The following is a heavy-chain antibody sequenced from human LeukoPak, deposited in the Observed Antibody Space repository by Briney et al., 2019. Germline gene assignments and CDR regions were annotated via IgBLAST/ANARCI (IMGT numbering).Heavy chain of an antibody. Sequence: GGSPRLSCATSGFTFSNYWMTWVRQAPGKGLEWVASIREDGSEKDYVDSVKGRFTISRDNAKNSLYLQMNSLRAEDTAVYYCARSYDYIWGTYRPFYYFDYWGQGTMVTVPS. CDR1: GFTFSNYW. V-gene: IGHV3-7*01. D-gene: IGHD3-16*02. CDR3: ARSYDYIWGTYRPFYYFDY. J-gene: IGHJ4*02. CDR2: IREDGSEK.